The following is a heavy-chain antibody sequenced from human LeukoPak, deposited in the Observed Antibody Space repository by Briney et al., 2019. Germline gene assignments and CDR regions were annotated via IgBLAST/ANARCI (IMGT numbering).Heavy chain of an antibody. D-gene: IGHD6-19*01. J-gene: IGHJ5*02. V-gene: IGHV1-69*13. CDR3: ARDRSSGFNWFDP. Sequence: SVEVSCKASGGTFSSYAISWVRQAPGQGLEWMGGIIPIFGTANYAQKFQGRVTITADESTSTAYMELSSLRSEDTAVYYCARDRSSGFNWFDPWGQGTLVTVSS. CDR2: IIPIFGTA. CDR1: GGTFSSYA.